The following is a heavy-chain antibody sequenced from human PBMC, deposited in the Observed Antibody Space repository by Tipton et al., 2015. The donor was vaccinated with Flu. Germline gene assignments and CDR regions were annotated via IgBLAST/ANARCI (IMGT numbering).Heavy chain of an antibody. J-gene: IGHJ4*02. CDR2: ISSSGASV. Sequence: QLVQSGGGLVQPGGSLRLSCAASGFTFSSYEMNWVRQAPGKGPEWVAYISSSGASVTYAESVKGRFTISRDNAENSLYLHMNSLRAEDTAVYYCVRDQVGCSGGSCPYYFDYWGQGTLVTVSS. CDR1: GFTFSSYE. CDR3: VRDQVGCSGGSCPYYFDY. V-gene: IGHV3-48*03. D-gene: IGHD2-15*01.